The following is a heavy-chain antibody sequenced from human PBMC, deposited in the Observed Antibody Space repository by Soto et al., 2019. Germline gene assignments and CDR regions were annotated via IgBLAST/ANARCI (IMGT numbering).Heavy chain of an antibody. D-gene: IGHD3-3*01. CDR3: ARLRFLVFPVTTTSGMDA. CDR1: CRAVSGGSYY. V-gene: IGHV4-61*01. J-gene: IGHJ6*02. Sequence: PADTLSHTCTLACRAVSGGSYYWSWIRQSPGRGLEWIGYIYYSGSTNYNPSLKSRVTISVDTSKNHFSLKLSSVTAADTAVYYCARLRFLVFPVTTTSGMDAWCQENTLTISS. CDR2: IYYSGST.